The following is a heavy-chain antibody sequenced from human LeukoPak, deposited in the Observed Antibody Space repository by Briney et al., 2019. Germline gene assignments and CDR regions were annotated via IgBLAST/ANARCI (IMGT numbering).Heavy chain of an antibody. D-gene: IGHD6-6*01. CDR3: ARKFSYSSSAYNPHYFDF. Sequence: GGSLRLSCAASGFTFDDYGMTWVRQAPGKGLEWVSGINWNGGSTAYADSVRGRFTISRDDAKNSLYLQMNSLRVEDTAMYYCARKFSYSSSAYNPHYFDFWGQGIQVTVAS. CDR1: GFTFDDYG. V-gene: IGHV3-20*04. J-gene: IGHJ4*02. CDR2: INWNGGST.